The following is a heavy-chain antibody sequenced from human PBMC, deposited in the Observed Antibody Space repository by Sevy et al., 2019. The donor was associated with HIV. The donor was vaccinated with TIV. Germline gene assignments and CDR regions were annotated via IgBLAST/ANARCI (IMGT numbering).Heavy chain of an antibody. V-gene: IGHV3-23*01. D-gene: IGHD3-22*01. Sequence: GGSLRLSCAASGFTFSSYAMSWVRQAPGKGLEWVSAISGSGGSTYYADSVKGRFTISRDNPKNTMYRQMNSLRAEDTAVYYCAKRVDYDSSGYYSDAFDIWGQGTMVTVSS. CDR2: ISGSGGST. CDR3: AKRVDYDSSGYYSDAFDI. J-gene: IGHJ3*02. CDR1: GFTFSSYA.